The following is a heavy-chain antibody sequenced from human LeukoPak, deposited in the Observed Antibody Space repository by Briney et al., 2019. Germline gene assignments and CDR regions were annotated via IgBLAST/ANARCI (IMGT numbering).Heavy chain of an antibody. J-gene: IGHJ5*02. CDR1: GFPAGSKY. CDR3: AKENWNRPLGWFDP. Sequence: PGGPRSLPGAAPGFPAGSKYMSGVGQAPGKGLEWVSVIYSGGSTYYADTLKGRFTISRDNSKNPLHLQTSSLRAEDTAVFYCAKENWNRPLGWFDPWGQGTLVTVSS. D-gene: IGHD1-1*01. CDR2: IYSGGST. V-gene: IGHV3-53*01.